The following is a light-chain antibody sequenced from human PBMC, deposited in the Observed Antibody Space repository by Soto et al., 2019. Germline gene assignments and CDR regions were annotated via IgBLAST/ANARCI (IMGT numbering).Light chain of an antibody. Sequence: QSVLTQPPSASRTPGQTVTISCSGSNSNIGSNYVCWYQQLPGTAPKLLIYRNNHRPSGVPDRFSGSKSGTSASLAISGLRSEDEADHYCSTWDDSLPGIVVFGGGTKLTFL. CDR3: STWDDSLPGIVV. J-gene: IGLJ2*01. CDR1: NSNIGSNY. V-gene: IGLV1-47*01. CDR2: RNN.